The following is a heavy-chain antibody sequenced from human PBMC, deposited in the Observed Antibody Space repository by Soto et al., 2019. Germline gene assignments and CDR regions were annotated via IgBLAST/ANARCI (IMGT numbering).Heavy chain of an antibody. CDR3: ARGGRPKDFWSGYSPDDYYYGMDV. CDR2: IIPIFGTA. D-gene: IGHD3-3*01. CDR1: GGTFSSYA. Sequence: SVKVSCKASGGTFSSYAISWVRQAPGQGLEWMGGIIPIFGTANYAQKFQGRVTITADESTSTAYMELSSLRSEDTAVYYCARGGRPKDFWSGYSPDDYYYGMDVWGHGITVTVSS. J-gene: IGHJ6*02. V-gene: IGHV1-69*13.